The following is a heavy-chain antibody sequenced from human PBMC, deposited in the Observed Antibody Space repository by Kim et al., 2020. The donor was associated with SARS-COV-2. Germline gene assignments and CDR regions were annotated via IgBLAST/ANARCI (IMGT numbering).Heavy chain of an antibody. D-gene: IGHD3-3*01. CDR1: GFTFSSYS. CDR3: AGGGRGTIFGVVTHY. J-gene: IGHJ4*02. CDR2: ISSSSSTI. Sequence: GGSLRLSCAASGFTFSSYSMNWVRQAPGQGLEWVSYISSSSSTIYYADSVMGRFTISRNNAKNSLYLQMNSLRDEDTAVYYCAGGGRGTIFGVVTHYWGQGTLVTVSS. V-gene: IGHV3-48*02.